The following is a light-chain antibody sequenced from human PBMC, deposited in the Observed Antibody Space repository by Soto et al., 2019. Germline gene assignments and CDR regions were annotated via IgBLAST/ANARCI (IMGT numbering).Light chain of an antibody. CDR1: QTIVTY. V-gene: IGKV1-39*01. CDR2: AAS. CDR3: HQRKSWPRT. Sequence: DIQMTQSPSSLSASVGDRVTITCRASQTIVTYLNWYQQKPGNAPKLLIYAASNLQNGVPSRFSGSGSGTDFTPTISSLEPEDFAVYYCHQRKSWPRTFGQGTKVDI. J-gene: IGKJ1*01.